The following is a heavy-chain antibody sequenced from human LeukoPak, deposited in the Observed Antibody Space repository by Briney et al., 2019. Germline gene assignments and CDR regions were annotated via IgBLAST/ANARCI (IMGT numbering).Heavy chain of an antibody. D-gene: IGHD2-15*01. CDR3: VKDIQTPDNGMDV. CDR2: ISGDGGRT. Sequence: GGSLRLSCVASGFTFEEYGMHWVRQAPGKSLEWVSLISGDGGRTYYADSVKGRFTISRDNSKSALYMVTNSLRTEDTALYYCVKDIQTPDNGMDVWGQGTTVTVSS. CDR1: GFTFEEYG. V-gene: IGHV3-43*02. J-gene: IGHJ6*02.